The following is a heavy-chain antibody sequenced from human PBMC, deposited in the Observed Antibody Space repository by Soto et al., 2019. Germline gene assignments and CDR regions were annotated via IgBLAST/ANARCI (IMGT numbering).Heavy chain of an antibody. Sequence: GGSLRLSCAASGFTFSTFAMGWVRQPPGRGLEWPSLISGGGDRTYYANSVKGRFTVSRDNSENTLYLQMNSLRAEDTAVYYCATQDFRGTTGTTWGQGTLVTVSS. D-gene: IGHD1-1*01. J-gene: IGHJ4*02. CDR3: ATQDFRGTTGTT. CDR1: GFTFSTFA. CDR2: ISGGGDRT. V-gene: IGHV3-23*01.